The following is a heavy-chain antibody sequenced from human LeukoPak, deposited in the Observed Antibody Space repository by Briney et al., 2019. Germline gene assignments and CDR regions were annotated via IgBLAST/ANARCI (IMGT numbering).Heavy chain of an antibody. V-gene: IGHV3-30-3*01. Sequence: GGSLRLSCAASGFTFSDYAMHWVRQAPGKGLEWVAVISKDGSDKYYPGSVRDRFTISRDNSKNTIYLQMDSLRAEDTAIYYCARDYWWNYDYWGQGTLVTVSS. D-gene: IGHD1-7*01. CDR3: ARDYWWNYDY. CDR1: GFTFSDYA. J-gene: IGHJ4*02. CDR2: ISKDGSDK.